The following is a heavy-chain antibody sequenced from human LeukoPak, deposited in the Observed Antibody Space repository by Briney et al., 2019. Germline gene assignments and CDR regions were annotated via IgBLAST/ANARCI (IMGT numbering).Heavy chain of an antibody. CDR3: AKAGYDFWSGYSDY. CDR1: GFTFSSYG. V-gene: IGHV3-30*02. Sequence: PGGSLRLSCAASGFTFSSYGMHWVRQAPGKGLEWVAFIRYDGSNKYYADSVKGRFTISRDNSKNTLYLQMNSLRAEDTAVYYCAKAGYDFWSGYSDYWGQGTLVPVSS. D-gene: IGHD3-3*01. CDR2: IRYDGSNK. J-gene: IGHJ4*02.